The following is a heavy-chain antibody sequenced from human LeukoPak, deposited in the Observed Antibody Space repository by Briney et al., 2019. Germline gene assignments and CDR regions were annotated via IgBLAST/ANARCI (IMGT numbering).Heavy chain of an antibody. CDR1: GFTFGDYA. V-gene: IGHV3-49*04. CDR2: IRNKDYGGTT. Sequence: GGSLRLSCTASGFTFGDYAMSWVRQAPGKGLEWVGFIRNKDYGGTTEYAASVKGRFTISRDDSKSIAYLQMNSLKTEDTAVYYCAPLTGYYSGDDAFDIWGRGTMVTVSS. J-gene: IGHJ3*02. CDR3: APLTGYYSGDDAFDI. D-gene: IGHD3-9*01.